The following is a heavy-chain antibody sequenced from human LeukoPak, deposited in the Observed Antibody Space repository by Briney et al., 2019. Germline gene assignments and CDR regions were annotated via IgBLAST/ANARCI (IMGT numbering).Heavy chain of an antibody. Sequence: AGGSLRLSCAASGFTFSSYGMHWVRQAPGEGLEWVALISYDGSDKGYADSVKGRFTISRDNSRNTLYLQMNSLRAEDTAVYYCAKGYSSGLYKLYYFDFWGQGTLVTVSS. CDR2: ISYDGSDK. CDR3: AKGYSSGLYKLYYFDF. CDR1: GFTFSSYG. V-gene: IGHV3-30*18. J-gene: IGHJ4*02. D-gene: IGHD6-19*01.